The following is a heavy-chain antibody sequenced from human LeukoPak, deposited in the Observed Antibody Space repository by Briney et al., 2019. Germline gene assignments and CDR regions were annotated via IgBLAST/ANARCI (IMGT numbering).Heavy chain of an antibody. CDR2: INHSGST. V-gene: IGHV4-34*01. CDR3: ARVVGYCSSTSCYFLQYYSFYWSQGYYYYMDV. Sequence: SETLSLTCAVYGGSFSGYYWSWIRQPPGKGLEWIGEINHSGSTNYNPSLKSRDTISVDTSKNQFSLKLSSVTAADTAVYYCARVVGYCSSTSCYFLQYYSFYWSQGYYYYMDVWGKGTTVTVSS. J-gene: IGHJ6*03. D-gene: IGHD2-2*01. CDR1: GGSFSGYY.